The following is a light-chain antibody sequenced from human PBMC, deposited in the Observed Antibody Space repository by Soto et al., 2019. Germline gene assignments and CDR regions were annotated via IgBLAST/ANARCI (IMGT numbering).Light chain of an antibody. Sequence: VLTQPASVSGSPGQSITISCPRTSSDAGSYNLVSWYQQHPGKAPEPMIHESSNRPSAVSTRFSGSKSRKTASLTISGLQAADEADYYCCSYPGSSTAVLGGAPQLNVL. V-gene: IGLV2-23*01. CDR1: SSDAGSYNL. CDR3: CSYPGSSTAV. CDR2: ESS. J-gene: IGLJ2*01.